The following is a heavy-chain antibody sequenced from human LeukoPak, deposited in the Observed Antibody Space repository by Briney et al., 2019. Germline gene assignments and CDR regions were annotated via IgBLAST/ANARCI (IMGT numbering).Heavy chain of an antibody. CDR3: ARDVIYGSGSARLFDI. Sequence: GGSHRLSCAASGFTFSDYYMSWIRQAPGKGLEWVSYISYSSSYTNYADSVKGRFTISRDNAKNSLFLQINSLRAEDTAVYYCARDVIYGSGSARLFDIWGQGTLVTVSS. D-gene: IGHD3-10*01. J-gene: IGHJ3*02. CDR2: ISYSSSYT. V-gene: IGHV3-11*05. CDR1: GFTFSDYY.